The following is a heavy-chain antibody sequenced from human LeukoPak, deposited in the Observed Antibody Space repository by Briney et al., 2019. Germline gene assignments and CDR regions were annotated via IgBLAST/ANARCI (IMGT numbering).Heavy chain of an antibody. Sequence: SETLSLTCTVSGGSISNYYWNWIRQPPGKGLEWIAYISYSGSTEYNPSLKSRVTISVDTSKNQFSLKLSSVTAADTAVYYCARRITIFGVAPPGSWFDPWGQGTLVTVSS. CDR1: GGSISNYY. J-gene: IGHJ5*02. V-gene: IGHV4-59*08. D-gene: IGHD3-3*01. CDR2: ISYSGST. CDR3: ARRITIFGVAPPGSWFDP.